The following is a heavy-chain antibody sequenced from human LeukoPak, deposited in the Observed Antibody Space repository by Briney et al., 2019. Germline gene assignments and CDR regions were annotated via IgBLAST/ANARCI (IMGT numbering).Heavy chain of an antibody. V-gene: IGHV3-21*01. CDR3: ARDLASSSRDHDAFDI. D-gene: IGHD6-13*01. CDR2: ISSSSSYI. CDR1: GFTFSSYS. Sequence: PGGSLRLSCAASGFTFSSYSMNWVRQAPGKGLEWVSSISSSSSYIYYADSVKGRFTISRDNAKNSLYLQMNSLRAEDTAVYYCARDLASSSRDHDAFDIWGQGTMVTVSS. J-gene: IGHJ3*02.